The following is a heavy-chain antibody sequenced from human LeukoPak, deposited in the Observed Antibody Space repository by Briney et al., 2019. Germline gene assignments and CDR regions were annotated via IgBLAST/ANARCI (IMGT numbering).Heavy chain of an antibody. Sequence: GGSLRLSCAASGFTFSSYGMNWVRQAPGKGLEWVSYISSSGSTIYYADSVRGRFTISRDNAQNSLYLEMSSLRAEDTAVYYCARYYYGSRTSFDPWGQGTLVTVSS. CDR2: ISSSGSTI. D-gene: IGHD3-10*01. J-gene: IGHJ5*02. CDR3: ARYYYGSRTSFDP. CDR1: GFTFSSYG. V-gene: IGHV3-48*03.